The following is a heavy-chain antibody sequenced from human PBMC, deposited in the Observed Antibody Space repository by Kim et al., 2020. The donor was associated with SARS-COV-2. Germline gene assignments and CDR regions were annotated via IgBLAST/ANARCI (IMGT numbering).Heavy chain of an antibody. Sequence: GGSLRLSCAASGFTFGDYAMHWVRQAPGKGLEWVSGISWNSGSIGYADSVKGRFTISRDNAKNSLYLQMNSLRAEDTALYYCAKDMSYGSGSGLDYWGQGTLVTVSS. CDR3: AKDMSYGSGSGLDY. D-gene: IGHD3-10*01. CDR2: ISWNSGSI. J-gene: IGHJ4*02. CDR1: GFTFGDYA. V-gene: IGHV3-9*01.